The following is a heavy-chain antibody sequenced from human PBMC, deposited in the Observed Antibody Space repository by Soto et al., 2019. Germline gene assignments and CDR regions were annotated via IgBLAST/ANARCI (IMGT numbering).Heavy chain of an antibody. CDR1: GGTFSSYA. J-gene: IGHJ6*02. CDR2: FDPEDGET. D-gene: IGHD6-13*01. CDR3: ATSSSSWLYYGMDV. Sequence: GASVKVSCKASGGTFSSYAISWVRQAPGHGLEWMGGFDPEDGETIYAQKFQGRVTMTDDTSTATAYMELSSLRSEDTAVYYCATSSSSWLYYGMDVWGQGTTVTVSS. V-gene: IGHV1-24*01.